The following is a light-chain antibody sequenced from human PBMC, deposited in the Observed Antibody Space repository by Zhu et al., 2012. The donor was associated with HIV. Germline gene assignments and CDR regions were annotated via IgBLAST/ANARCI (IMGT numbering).Light chain of an antibody. CDR2: GAS. CDR3: HQYDDSWT. J-gene: IGKJ1*01. Sequence: EIVLTQSPGTLSLSPGESATLACRASHSVSSNYVIWYQQKPGQAPRPLIYGASDRASGVPDRFSGSGSGTDFTLTISRLEPEDFAVYYCHQYDDSWTFGQGTKVEIK. V-gene: IGKV3-20*01. CDR1: HSVSSNY.